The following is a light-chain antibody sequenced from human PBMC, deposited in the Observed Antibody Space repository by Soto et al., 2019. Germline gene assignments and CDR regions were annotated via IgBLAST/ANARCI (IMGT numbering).Light chain of an antibody. CDR3: HQFGDSPQT. Sequence: EIVLTQSPGTLSLSPGDRATLSCRASQSLSVSYIAWYQQKPGQAPRLLIYSTSTRAAGIPDRFTGRGSGTHFTLAISRLEPEDFAVYYCHQFGDSPQTSGQGTTVEV. CDR2: STS. J-gene: IGKJ1*01. V-gene: IGKV3-20*01. CDR1: QSLSVSY.